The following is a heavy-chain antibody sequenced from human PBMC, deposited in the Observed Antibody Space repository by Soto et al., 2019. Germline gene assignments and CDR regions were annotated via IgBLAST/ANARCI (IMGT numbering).Heavy chain of an antibody. Sequence: GGSLRLSCAASGFTFSSYAMSWVRQAPGKGLEWVSAISGSGGSTHYADSVKGRFTISRDNSKNTPYLQMNSLRAEDTAVYYCAKDPLLTHYYDSSGYPLGQGTLVTVSS. J-gene: IGHJ5*02. V-gene: IGHV3-23*01. CDR1: GFTFSSYA. CDR2: ISGSGGST. CDR3: AKDPLLTHYYDSSGYP. D-gene: IGHD3-22*01.